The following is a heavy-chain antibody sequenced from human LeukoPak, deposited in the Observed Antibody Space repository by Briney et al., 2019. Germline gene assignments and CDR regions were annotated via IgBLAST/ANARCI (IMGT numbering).Heavy chain of an antibody. CDR1: GFTFSGSS. V-gene: IGHV3-73*01. CDR2: IRSKANSYAT. D-gene: IGHD3-10*01. Sequence: GGSLKLSCAASGFTFSGSSMHWVRQASGKGLEWVGRIRSKANSYATAYAASVKGRFTISRDDSKNTAYMQMNSLKTEDTAVYYCTPFRVNSGSFAFDYWGQGTLVTVS. CDR3: TPFRVNSGSFAFDY. J-gene: IGHJ4*02.